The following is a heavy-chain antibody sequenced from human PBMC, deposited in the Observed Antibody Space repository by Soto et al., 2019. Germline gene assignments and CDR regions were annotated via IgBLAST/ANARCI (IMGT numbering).Heavy chain of an antibody. J-gene: IGHJ6*02. V-gene: IGHV3-30*18. CDR2: IAYDGNEK. D-gene: IGHD1-26*01. CDR3: GKDVGDYVPYYYGVDV. CDR1: GFTFKTHA. Sequence: QVQLVESGGGVVQPGTPLRLSCAASGFTFKTHAMHWVRQAPGKGLERMAVIAYDGNEKFYADSVKGRFTISRDNSKNALYLQINTLRNEDTAVYYCGKDVGDYVPYYYGVDVWGQGTTVTVSS.